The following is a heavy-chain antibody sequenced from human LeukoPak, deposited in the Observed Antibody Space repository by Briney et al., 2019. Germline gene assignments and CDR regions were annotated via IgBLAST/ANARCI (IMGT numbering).Heavy chain of an antibody. V-gene: IGHV1-18*01. D-gene: IGHD6-19*01. Sequence: ASVKVSCKASGYTFTSYGISWVRQAPGQGLEWMGWISAYNGNTNYAQKLQGRVTMTTDTSTSTAYMELRSLRSGDTAVYYCARVVWEQWLSCLDYWGQGTLVTVSS. CDR2: ISAYNGNT. J-gene: IGHJ4*02. CDR1: GYTFTSYG. CDR3: ARVVWEQWLSCLDY.